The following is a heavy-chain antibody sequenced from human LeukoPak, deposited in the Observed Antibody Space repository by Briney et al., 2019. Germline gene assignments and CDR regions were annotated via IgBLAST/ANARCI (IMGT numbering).Heavy chain of an antibody. J-gene: IGHJ6*02. CDR2: ISGSGGST. D-gene: IGHD3-10*01. CDR3: AKSMVRGVNGYGMDV. CDR1: GFTFSSYA. V-gene: IGHV3-23*01. Sequence: GESLRLSCAASGFTFSSYAMSWVRQAPGKGLEWVSAISGSGGSTYYADSVKGRFTISRDNSKNTLYLQMNSLRAEDTAVYYCAKSMVRGVNGYGMDVWGQGTTVTVSS.